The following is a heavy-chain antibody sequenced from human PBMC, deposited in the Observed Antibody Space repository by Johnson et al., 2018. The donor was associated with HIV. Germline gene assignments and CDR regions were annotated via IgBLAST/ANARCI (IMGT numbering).Heavy chain of an antibody. V-gene: IGHV3-30*04. J-gene: IGHJ3*02. CDR3: ARPIARGASDI. Sequence: QVQLVESGGGVVQPGRSLRLSCAASRFTFSSYAMHWVRQAPGKGLEWVAVIRYDGSNKYYADSVKGRFTISRDNSKNTLYLQMNSLRAEDTAVYYCARPIARGASDIWGQGTMVTVSS. CDR2: IRYDGSNK. CDR1: RFTFSSYA. D-gene: IGHD3-10*01.